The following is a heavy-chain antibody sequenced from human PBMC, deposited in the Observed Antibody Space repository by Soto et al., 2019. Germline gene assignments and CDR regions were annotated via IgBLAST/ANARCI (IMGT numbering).Heavy chain of an antibody. CDR3: ARGVLDDYSNYYYYGMDV. J-gene: IGHJ6*02. V-gene: IGHV3-53*01. CDR1: GFTVSSKY. D-gene: IGHD4-4*01. CDR2: IYSGGST. Sequence: GRSLRLSCAAFGFTVSSKYMSRVRQAPGKGLEWVSVIYSGGSTYYADSVKGRFTISRDNSKNTLYLQMNSLRAEDTAVYYCARGVLDDYSNYYYYGMDVWGQGTTVTVSS.